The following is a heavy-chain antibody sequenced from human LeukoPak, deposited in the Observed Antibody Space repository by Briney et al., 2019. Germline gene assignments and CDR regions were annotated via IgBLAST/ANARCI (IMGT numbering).Heavy chain of an antibody. CDR2: ISYDGSTK. J-gene: IGHJ4*02. CDR3: ARGLRIAVAGNIDY. Sequence: GGSLRLSCAASGFTFSSHALHWVRQAPGKGLEWVAVISYDGSTKYYADSVKGRFTISRDNSKNTLYLQMNSLRAEDTAVYYCARGLRIAVAGNIDYWGQGTLVTVSS. CDR1: GFTFSSHA. D-gene: IGHD6-19*01. V-gene: IGHV3-30*04.